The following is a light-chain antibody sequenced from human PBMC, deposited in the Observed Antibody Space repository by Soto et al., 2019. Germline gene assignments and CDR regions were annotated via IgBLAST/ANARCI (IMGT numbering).Light chain of an antibody. J-gene: IGKJ1*01. CDR3: HQYGDSPQT. V-gene: IGKV3-20*01. CDR1: QSVTSAH. CDR2: VAS. Sequence: EIVLTQSPGTLSLSPGERAALSCRASQSVTSAHLAWYRQKVGQPPRLLIYVASNRATGIPDRFSGSGSGTDFTLTISRLEPEDFAVYYCHQYGDSPQTFGQGTKVEI.